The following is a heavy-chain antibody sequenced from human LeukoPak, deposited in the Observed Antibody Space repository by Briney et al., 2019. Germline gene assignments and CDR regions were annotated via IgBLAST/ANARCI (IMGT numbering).Heavy chain of an antibody. CDR3: ASRDTAMASGH. CDR1: GGSFSGYY. Sequence: SETLSLTCAVYGGSFSGYYWSWIRQPPGKGLEWIGEINHSGSTNYNPSLKSRVTISVDTSKNQFSLKLSSVTAADTAVYYCASRDTAMASGHWGQGTLVTVSS. D-gene: IGHD5-18*01. J-gene: IGHJ4*02. V-gene: IGHV4-34*01. CDR2: INHSGST.